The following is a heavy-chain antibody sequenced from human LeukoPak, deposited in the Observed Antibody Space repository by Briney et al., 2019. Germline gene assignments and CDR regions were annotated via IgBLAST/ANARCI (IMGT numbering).Heavy chain of an antibody. CDR2: IIPIFGTA. CDR1: GGTFSSYA. Sequence: SVKVSCKASGGTFSSYAISWVRHAPGQGLEWMGGIIPIFGTANYAQKFQGRVTITADESTSTAYMELSSLRSEDTAVYYCASCIAAAYNWFDPWGQGTLVTVSS. J-gene: IGHJ5*02. V-gene: IGHV1-69*13. D-gene: IGHD6-13*01. CDR3: ASCIAAAYNWFDP.